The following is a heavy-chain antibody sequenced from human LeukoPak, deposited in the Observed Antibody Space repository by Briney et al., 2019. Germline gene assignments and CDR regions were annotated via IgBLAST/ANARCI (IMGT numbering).Heavy chain of an antibody. V-gene: IGHV3-48*03. CDR3: ARVLAARLSDY. Sequence: GGSLRLSCAASGFTFGSYEMNWVRQAPGKGLEWVSYISSSGSTIYYADSVRGRFTISRDNAKNSLYLQMNSLRAEDTAVYYCARVLAARLSDYWGQGTLVTVSS. CDR1: GFTFGSYE. J-gene: IGHJ4*02. CDR2: ISSSGSTI. D-gene: IGHD6-6*01.